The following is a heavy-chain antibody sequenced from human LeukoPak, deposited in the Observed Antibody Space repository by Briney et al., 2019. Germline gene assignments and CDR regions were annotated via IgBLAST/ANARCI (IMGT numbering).Heavy chain of an antibody. CDR1: GGTFSSYA. Sequence: ASVKVSCKASGGTFSSYAISWVRQAPGQGLEWMGGIIPIFGTANYAQKFQGRVTITADESTSTAYMELSSLRSEDTAVYYCASKRITIFGVVNNWFDPWGQGTLVTVSS. J-gene: IGHJ5*02. CDR3: ASKRITIFGVVNNWFDP. CDR2: IIPIFGTA. V-gene: IGHV1-69*13. D-gene: IGHD3-3*01.